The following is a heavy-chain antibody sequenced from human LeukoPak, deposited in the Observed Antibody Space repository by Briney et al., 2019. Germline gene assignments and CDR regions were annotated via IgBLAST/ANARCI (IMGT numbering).Heavy chain of an antibody. CDR1: GFTFRDYR. CDR3: AQGHYHMDV. J-gene: IGHJ6*02. CDR2: IEPDGSEK. Sequence: GGSLRLSCAASGFTFRDYRMTWVRQAAGKGLEWVASIEPDGSEKYYADSVKGRFTLSRDNVENSLYLQMNTLRVDDTAVYYCAQGHYHMDVGGHGTTVTVSS. V-gene: IGHV3-7*01.